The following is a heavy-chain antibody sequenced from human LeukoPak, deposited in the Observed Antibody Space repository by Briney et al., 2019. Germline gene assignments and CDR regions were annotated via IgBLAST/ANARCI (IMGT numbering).Heavy chain of an antibody. Sequence: GESLRLSCAASGFTFSNYWMSWVRQAPGRGLEWVANIKRDGSEKYYVDSVKGRFTTSRDNAKNSLYLQMNSLRAEDTAVYYCARDRYSSGGLDVWGQGTTVTVSS. V-gene: IGHV3-7*04. CDR3: ARDRYSSGGLDV. CDR1: GFTFSNYW. D-gene: IGHD3-22*01. J-gene: IGHJ6*02. CDR2: IKRDGSEK.